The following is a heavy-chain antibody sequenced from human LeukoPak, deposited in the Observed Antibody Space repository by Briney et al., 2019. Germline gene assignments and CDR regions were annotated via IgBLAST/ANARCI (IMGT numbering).Heavy chain of an antibody. D-gene: IGHD5-18*01. V-gene: IGHV3-30-3*01. CDR3: ASEFLRYSYSYNY. Sequence: HPGGSLRLSCAASGFTFSSYAMHWVRQAPGKGLEWVAVISYDGSNKYYADSVKGRFTISRDNSKNTLYLQMNSLRAEDTAVYYCASEFLRYSYSYNYWGQGTLVTVSS. J-gene: IGHJ4*02. CDR2: ISYDGSNK. CDR1: GFTFSSYA.